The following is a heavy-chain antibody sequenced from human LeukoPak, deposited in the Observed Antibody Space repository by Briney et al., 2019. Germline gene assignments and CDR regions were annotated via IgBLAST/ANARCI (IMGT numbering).Heavy chain of an antibody. J-gene: IGHJ5*02. CDR1: GYTFTSYG. CDR2: IIPIFGTA. V-gene: IGHV1-18*01. CDR3: ARDAVGIAAAGNWFDP. Sequence: ASVKVSCKASGYTFTSYGISWVRQAPGQGLEWMGGIIPIFGTANYAQKFQGRVTMTTDTSTSTAYMELRSLRSDDTAVYYCARDAVGIAAAGNWFDPWGQGTLVTVSS. D-gene: IGHD6-13*01.